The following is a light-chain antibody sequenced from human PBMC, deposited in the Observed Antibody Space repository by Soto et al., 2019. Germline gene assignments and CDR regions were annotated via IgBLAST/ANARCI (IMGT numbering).Light chain of an antibody. V-gene: IGKV3-15*01. Sequence: EIVMTQSPATLSVSPGERATLSCRASQSVSSNLAWYQQKPGQAPRLLIYGASTRATGIPARFSGSGSGTEFTLTISSLQSEDFAVYYCQQYYDRPLTFGQGTKLEIK. CDR3: QQYYDRPLT. CDR2: GAS. J-gene: IGKJ2*01. CDR1: QSVSSN.